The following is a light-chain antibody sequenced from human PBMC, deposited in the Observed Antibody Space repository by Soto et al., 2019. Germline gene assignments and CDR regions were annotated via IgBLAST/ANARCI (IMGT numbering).Light chain of an antibody. CDR1: QSVFYTSVNKDY. CDR3: QQDFATPRT. CDR2: WAS. J-gene: IGKJ1*01. V-gene: IGKV4-1*01. Sequence: DIVMTQSPDSLAVSLGERATINCKASQSVFYTSVNKDYLAWYQHNEGPPPKLLIYWASTRESRVPDRFSGSGSGRDFTLTIRTVPAEDVAVYFWQQDFATPRTFGLGTKVQLK.